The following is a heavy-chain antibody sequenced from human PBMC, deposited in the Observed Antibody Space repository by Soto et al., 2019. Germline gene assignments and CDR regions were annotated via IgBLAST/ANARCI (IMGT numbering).Heavy chain of an antibody. D-gene: IGHD6-19*01. J-gene: IGHJ5*02. Sequence: PAGSLRLSCAASGFTFSSYAMSWVRQAPGKGLEWVSAISGSGGSTYYADTVKGRFTITRDNSKNTLYLQMNSLRAEDTAVYYCAKGGEVAVAGTRRWFDPWGQGTLVTVSS. CDR3: AKGGEVAVAGTRRWFDP. CDR1: GFTFSSYA. V-gene: IGHV3-23*01. CDR2: ISGSGGST.